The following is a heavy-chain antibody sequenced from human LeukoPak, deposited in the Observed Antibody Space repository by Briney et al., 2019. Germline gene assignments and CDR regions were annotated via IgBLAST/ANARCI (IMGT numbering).Heavy chain of an antibody. V-gene: IGHV3-21*01. D-gene: IGHD6-19*01. CDR1: GFTFSSYG. CDR2: ISSSSSYI. CDR3: AGDLAVAGYFDY. Sequence: PGGSLRLSCAASGFTFSSYGMSWVRQAPGKGLEWVSSISSSSSYIYYADSVKGRFTISRDNAKNSLYLQMNSLRAEDTAVYYCAGDLAVAGYFDYWGQGTLVTVSS. J-gene: IGHJ4*02.